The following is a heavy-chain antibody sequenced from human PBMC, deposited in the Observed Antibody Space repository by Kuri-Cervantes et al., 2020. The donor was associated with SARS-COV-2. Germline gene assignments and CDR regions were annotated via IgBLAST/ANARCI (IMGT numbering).Heavy chain of an antibody. J-gene: IGHJ4*02. D-gene: IGHD2-2*01. CDR3: ATAWAVVPAALGY. V-gene: IGHV1-8*02. CDR1: GYTFTSYD. Sequence: ASVKVSCKASGYTFTSYDINWVRQATGQGLEWMGWMNPNSGNTGYAQKFQGRVTMTEDTSTDTAYMELSSLRSEDTAVYYCATAWAVVPAALGYWGQGTLVTVSS. CDR2: MNPNSGNT.